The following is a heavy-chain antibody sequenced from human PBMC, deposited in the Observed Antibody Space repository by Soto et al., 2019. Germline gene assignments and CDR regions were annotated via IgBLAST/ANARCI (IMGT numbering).Heavy chain of an antibody. CDR2: IWYDGSNK. Sequence: QVQLVESGGGVVQPGRSLRLSCAASGFTFSSYGIHWVRQAPGKGLEWVAVIWYDGSNKYYADSVKGPFTISRDNSKNKLYLQITSLRAEDKAVYYCARDLDKEVAGIDYWGQGTLVTVSS. D-gene: IGHD6-19*01. J-gene: IGHJ4*02. CDR1: GFTFSSYG. CDR3: ARDLDKEVAGIDY. V-gene: IGHV3-33*01.